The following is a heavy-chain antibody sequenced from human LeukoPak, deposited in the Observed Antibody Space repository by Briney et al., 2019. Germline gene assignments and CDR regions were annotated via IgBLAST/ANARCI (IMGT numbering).Heavy chain of an antibody. Sequence: PSETLSLTCAVYGGSFSGYYWSWIRQPPGKGLEWIGEINHSGSTNYNPSLKSRVTISVDTSQNQFSLKLSSVTAADTAVYYCAKAVVAATDGSRWFDPWGQGTLVTVSS. CDR1: GGSFSGYY. CDR3: AKAVVAATDGSRWFDP. CDR2: INHSGST. V-gene: IGHV4-34*01. J-gene: IGHJ5*02. D-gene: IGHD2-15*01.